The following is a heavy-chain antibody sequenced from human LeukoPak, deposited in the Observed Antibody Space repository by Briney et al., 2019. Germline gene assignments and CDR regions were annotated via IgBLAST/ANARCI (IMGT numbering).Heavy chain of an antibody. J-gene: IGHJ4*01. Sequence: RGSLRLSGAASGFTFSNSAMSWVRQAPGKGLEWVSTLSGSGITTYYADSVKGRFTISRDNSKNTLYLQMNSLRAEDTAVYYCARGIYSSGWSYFDYWGHGTLVTVSS. CDR1: GFTFSNSA. CDR3: ARGIYSSGWSYFDY. D-gene: IGHD6-19*01. V-gene: IGHV3-23*01. CDR2: LSGSGITT.